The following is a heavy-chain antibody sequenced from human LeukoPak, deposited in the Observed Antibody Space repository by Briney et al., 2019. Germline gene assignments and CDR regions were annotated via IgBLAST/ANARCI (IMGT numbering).Heavy chain of an antibody. CDR1: GFIFSNYW. V-gene: IGHV3-7*01. Sequence: GGSLRLSCEASGFIFSNYWMSWVRQAPGKGLEWVANIKYDGSETYYVDSVKGRFTISRDSAKNTLYLQMNSLRAEDTAVYYCARGTGNYYGYWGQGTLVTVSS. CDR3: ARGTGNYYGY. J-gene: IGHJ4*02. D-gene: IGHD3/OR15-3a*01. CDR2: IKYDGSET.